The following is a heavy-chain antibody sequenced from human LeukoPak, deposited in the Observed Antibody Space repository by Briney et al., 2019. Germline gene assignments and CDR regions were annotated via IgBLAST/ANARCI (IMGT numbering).Heavy chain of an antibody. D-gene: IGHD2-2*01. Sequence: GGALRLSCAACGFTFSTYGMHWVRQAPGKGLEWVAFLRYDGSNKYYAGSVKGRFTISRDNSKNTLYLQMNSMRAEDTAVYYCAKDVVNCGSTSCYFYYYMDVWGKGTTVTVSS. J-gene: IGHJ6*03. V-gene: IGHV3-30*02. CDR2: LRYDGSNK. CDR1: GFTFSTYG. CDR3: AKDVVNCGSTSCYFYYYMDV.